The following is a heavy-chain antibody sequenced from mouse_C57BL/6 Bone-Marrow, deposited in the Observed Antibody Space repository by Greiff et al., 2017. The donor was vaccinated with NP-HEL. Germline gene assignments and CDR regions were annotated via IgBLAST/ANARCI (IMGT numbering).Heavy chain of an antibody. CDR2: INPNNGTT. CDR1: GYSFTDYN. Sequence: VQLQQSGPELVKPGASVKISCKASGYSFTDYNMNWVKQSNGKSLEWIGVINPNNGTTSYNQKFKGKATLTVNQSSSTAYMQLNILTSEDSAVYFCARLLRSFWYFDVWGTGTTVTVSS. D-gene: IGHD1-1*01. CDR3: ARLLRSFWYFDV. V-gene: IGHV1-39*01. J-gene: IGHJ1*03.